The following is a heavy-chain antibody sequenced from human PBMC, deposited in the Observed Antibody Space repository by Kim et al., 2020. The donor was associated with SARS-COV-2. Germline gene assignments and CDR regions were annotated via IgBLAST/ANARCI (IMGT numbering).Heavy chain of an antibody. Sequence: PGKGRLTISRDNSKNTLYLQLNSLRPEDTAVYYCAKDLKSGGYYYYYGMDVWGQGTTVTVSS. D-gene: IGHD1-26*01. CDR3: AKDLKSGGYYYYYGMDV. J-gene: IGHJ6*02. V-gene: IGHV3-30*02.